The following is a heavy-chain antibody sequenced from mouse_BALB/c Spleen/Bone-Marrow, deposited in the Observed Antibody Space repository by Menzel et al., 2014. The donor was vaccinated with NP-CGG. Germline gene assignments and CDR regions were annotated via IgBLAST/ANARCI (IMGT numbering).Heavy chain of an antibody. J-gene: IGHJ3*01. CDR1: GYTFTNYW. V-gene: IGHV1-7*01. CDR3: ARGGIYDGYSY. CDR2: IDPSTGYT. Sequence: QVQLKESGAELAKPRASVKMSCKASGYTFTNYWMHWVKQRPGQGLEWIGYIDPSTGYTEYNQKFKDKATLTADKSSSTAYTQLSSLTSEDSAVYYCARGGIYDGYSYWGQGTLVTVSA. D-gene: IGHD2-3*01.